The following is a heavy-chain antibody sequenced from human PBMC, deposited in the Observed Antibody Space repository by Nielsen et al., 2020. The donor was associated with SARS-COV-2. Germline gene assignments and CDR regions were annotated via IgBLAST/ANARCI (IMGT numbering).Heavy chain of an antibody. CDR2: ISGNSDSA. Sequence: ASVKVSCKASGYTFTKYGISWVRQAPGQGLEWMGWISGNSDSAKYVKKFLGRVIMTTDTSTSTAYLEARSLRSDDTAVYYCASSAPPSGFNWFDPWGQGTLVTVSS. J-gene: IGHJ5*02. D-gene: IGHD3-22*01. CDR3: ASSAPPSGFNWFDP. V-gene: IGHV1-18*04. CDR1: GYTFTKYG.